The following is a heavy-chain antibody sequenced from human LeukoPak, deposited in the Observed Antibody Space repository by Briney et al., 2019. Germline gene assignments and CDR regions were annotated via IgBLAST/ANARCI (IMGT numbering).Heavy chain of an antibody. CDR2: MNPNSGKT. Sequence: ASVTVSFTCCVYTVNIYDINWVRQATGQGVEWMGWMNPNSGKTGYAQKFQGRGAITRKNTISRAYIELSSLPSEHTAVYYCVSGRATVTTPWIDPWGQGTLVTVSS. V-gene: IGHV1-8*03. CDR1: VYTVNIYD. CDR3: VSGRATVTTPWIDP. J-gene: IGHJ5*02. D-gene: IGHD4-11*01.